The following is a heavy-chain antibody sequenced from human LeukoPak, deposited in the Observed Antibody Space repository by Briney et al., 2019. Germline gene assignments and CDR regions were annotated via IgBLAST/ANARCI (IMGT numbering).Heavy chain of an antibody. Sequence: GGSLRLSCAASGFTFNDAWMSWVRQAPGKGLEWVSAISTSSTTTYYADSVRGRFTISRDNSRNTLYLQMNSLRAEDTAVYFCAKGRGTRVYNWFDTWGQGILVTVSS. D-gene: IGHD1-26*01. V-gene: IGHV3-23*01. J-gene: IGHJ5*02. CDR1: GFTFNDAW. CDR2: ISTSSTTT. CDR3: AKGRGTRVYNWFDT.